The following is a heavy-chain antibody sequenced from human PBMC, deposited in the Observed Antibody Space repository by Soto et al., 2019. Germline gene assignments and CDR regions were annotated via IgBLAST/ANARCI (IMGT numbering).Heavy chain of an antibody. Sequence: QGQLVQSGPEVKKPGASVKVSCKTSGYTFSRYGISWVRQAPGQGLEWMGWISGYNGNTNYAQKVQGRVTMTIDTSTYIAYMELRSLTSDDTAIYYCAKNGKPPYYYYGMDVWGQGTTVTVYS. CDR1: GYTFSRYG. CDR3: AKNGKPPYYYYGMDV. D-gene: IGHD1-26*01. CDR2: ISGYNGNT. J-gene: IGHJ6*02. V-gene: IGHV1-18*01.